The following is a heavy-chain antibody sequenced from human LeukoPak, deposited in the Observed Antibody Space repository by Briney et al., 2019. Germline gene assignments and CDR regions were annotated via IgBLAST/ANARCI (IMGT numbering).Heavy chain of an antibody. D-gene: IGHD3-16*01. Sequence: SETLSLTCTVSGDSISSYYGSWMREPPGEGVEWSGYIFYSGSNKYNTSLKSRVTISVDKSKKQFSLKMRSVTAGVTAGFYCARRPGYVWGGFFGAFDIWGQGTMVTVSS. CDR2: IFYSGSN. CDR3: ARRPGYVWGGFFGAFDI. V-gene: IGHV4-59*01. CDR1: GDSISSYY. J-gene: IGHJ3*02.